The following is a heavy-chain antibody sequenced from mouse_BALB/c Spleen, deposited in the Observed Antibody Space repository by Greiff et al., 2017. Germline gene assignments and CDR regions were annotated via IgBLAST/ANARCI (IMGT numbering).Heavy chain of an antibody. J-gene: IGHJ4*01. Sequence: QVQLKQSGAELVRPGTSVKVSCKASGYAFTNYLIEWVKQRPGQGLEWIGVINPGSGGTNYNEKFKGKATLTADKSSSTAYMQLSSLTSDDSAVYFCARCGITSGYAMDYWGQGTSVTVSS. CDR2: INPGSGGT. D-gene: IGHD2-4*01. CDR1: GYAFTNYL. V-gene: IGHV1-54*03. CDR3: ARCGITSGYAMDY.